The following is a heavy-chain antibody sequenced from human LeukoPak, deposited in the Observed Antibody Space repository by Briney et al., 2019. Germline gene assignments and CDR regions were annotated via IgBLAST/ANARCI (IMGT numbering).Heavy chain of an antibody. V-gene: IGHV5-51*01. CDR2: IYPGDSDT. Sequence: GESLKSSCKASGYSFTNYWIGWVRQMPGKGLEWMGNIYPGDSDTRYSPSFQGQVTISADKSISTAYLQWSSLKASDSAMYYCARGREFHRRSFDSWGQGTLLTVPS. J-gene: IGHJ4*02. CDR3: ARGREFHRRSFDS. CDR1: GYSFTNYW. D-gene: IGHD3-10*01.